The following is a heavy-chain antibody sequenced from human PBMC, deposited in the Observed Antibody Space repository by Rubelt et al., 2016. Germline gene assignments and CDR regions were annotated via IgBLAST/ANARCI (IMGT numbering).Heavy chain of an antibody. V-gene: IGHV4-59*11. J-gene: IGHJ4*02. CDR1: GDFSSGHY. Sequence: QLQLQESGPGLVKPSETLSLTCTVSGDFSSGHYWSWIRQPPGKELEWIGYISYTGTTDYNPSLKSRVTVAVDTSKNQFSLRLSSVTSADTAVYYCTRDGVRSSGPHDSWGQGTLVTVSS. CDR2: ISYTGTT. D-gene: IGHD3-22*01. CDR3: TRDGVRSSGPHDS.